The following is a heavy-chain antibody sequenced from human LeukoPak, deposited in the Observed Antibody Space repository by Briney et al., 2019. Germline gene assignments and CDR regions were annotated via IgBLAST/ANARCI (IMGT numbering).Heavy chain of an antibody. J-gene: IGHJ4*02. V-gene: IGHV4-59*01. Sequence: PSETLSLTCTVSGGSISSYYWSWIRQPPGKGLEWIGYIYYSGSTNYNPSLKSRVTISVDTSKNQFSLKLSSVTAADTAVYYCARGPTYYYDSSGYYFSGWGQGTLVTVSS. CDR3: ARGPTYYYDSSGYYFSG. D-gene: IGHD3-22*01. CDR1: GGSISSYY. CDR2: IYYSGST.